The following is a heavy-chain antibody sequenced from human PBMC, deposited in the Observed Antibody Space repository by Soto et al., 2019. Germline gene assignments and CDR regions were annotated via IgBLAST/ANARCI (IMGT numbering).Heavy chain of an antibody. V-gene: IGHV3-21*01. CDR2: ISSSSRYL. J-gene: IGHJ4*02. Sequence: GGSLRLSCAASGFTFSSYSMNWVRQAPGKGLEWVSSISSSSRYLYYADSVKGRFTISRDNAKNSLYLQMNSLRAEDTAVYYCARDPPIDYYDSSGYSVGYWGQGTLVTVSS. CDR1: GFTFSSYS. CDR3: ARDPPIDYYDSSGYSVGY. D-gene: IGHD3-22*01.